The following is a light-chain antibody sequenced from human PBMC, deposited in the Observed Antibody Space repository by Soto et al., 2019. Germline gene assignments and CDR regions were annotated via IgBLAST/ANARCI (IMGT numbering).Light chain of an antibody. J-gene: IGKJ4*01. Sequence: DIQMTQSPSSLSASVGDRVTITCRASQSISSYLNWYQQKPGKAPNLLISAASTLQSGVPSRSSGSGSGTDFTLTIRSLQPEDFATYYCQQSYTTPLTFGGGTKVEIK. CDR2: AAS. CDR3: QQSYTTPLT. CDR1: QSISSY. V-gene: IGKV1-39*01.